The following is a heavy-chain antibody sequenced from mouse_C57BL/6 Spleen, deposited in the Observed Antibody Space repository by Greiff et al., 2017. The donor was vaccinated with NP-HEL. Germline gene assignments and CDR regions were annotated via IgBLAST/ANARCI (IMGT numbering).Heavy chain of an antibody. CDR1: GYAFSSYW. J-gene: IGHJ4*01. D-gene: IGHD2-10*02. V-gene: IGHV1-82*01. Sequence: VQLQQSGPELVKPGASVKISCKASGYAFSSYWMNWVKQRPGKGLEWIGRIYPGDGDTNYNGKVKGKAKLTADKSSSTAYMQLSSLTSYDSTVYFCARSYGNYYAMDYWGQGTSVTVSS. CDR2: IYPGDGDT. CDR3: ARSYGNYYAMDY.